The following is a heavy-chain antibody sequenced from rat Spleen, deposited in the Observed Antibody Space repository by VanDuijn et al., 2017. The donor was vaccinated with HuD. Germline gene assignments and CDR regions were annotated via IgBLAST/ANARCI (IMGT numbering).Heavy chain of an antibody. D-gene: IGHD1-2*01. CDR2: IWTGGST. Sequence: QVQLKESRPGLVQPSQTLSLICTVSGFSLISNSVHWVRQPPGKGLEWMGLIWTGGSTAYNSLLKSRLSISRDTSKSQVFLSMSSLQTEDTATYYCARAGSAAISLGNWFAYWGQGTLVTVSS. CDR3: ARAGSAAISLGNWFAY. CDR1: GFSLISNS. V-gene: IGHV2-1*01. J-gene: IGHJ3*01.